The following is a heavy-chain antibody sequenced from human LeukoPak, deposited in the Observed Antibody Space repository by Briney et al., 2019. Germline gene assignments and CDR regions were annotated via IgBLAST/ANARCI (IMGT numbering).Heavy chain of an antibody. D-gene: IGHD6-19*01. J-gene: IGHJ4*02. Sequence: PGGSLRLSCAASGFTFSSYSMNWVRQAPGKGLEWVSSISSSSSYIYYADSVKGRFTISRDNAKNSLYLQMNSLRAEDTAVYYCARDIWADSSEAFPQTTDYWGRGTLVTVSS. CDR1: GFTFSSYS. CDR2: ISSSSSYI. CDR3: ARDIWADSSEAFPQTTDY. V-gene: IGHV3-21*01.